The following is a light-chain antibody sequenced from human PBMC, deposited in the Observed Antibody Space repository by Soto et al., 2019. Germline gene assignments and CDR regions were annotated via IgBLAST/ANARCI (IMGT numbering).Light chain of an antibody. Sequence: QSALTQPASVSGSPGQSIAISCTGSSSDIGDYNYVSWYQQHPGKAPKLMIFDVSNRPSGVSNRFSGSMSGNTASLTISGLQPEDEADDYCSSYTGGSTVVFGGGTRLTVL. CDR1: SSDIGDYNY. V-gene: IGLV2-14*01. CDR2: DVS. J-gene: IGLJ2*01. CDR3: SSYTGGSTVV.